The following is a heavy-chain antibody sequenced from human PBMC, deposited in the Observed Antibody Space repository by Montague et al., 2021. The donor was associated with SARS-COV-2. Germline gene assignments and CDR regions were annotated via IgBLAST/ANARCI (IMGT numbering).Heavy chain of an antibody. Sequence: TLSLTCTVSGGSISSGSYYWSWIRQPAGKGLEWIGRIYTSGSTHYNPSLKSRVTISVDTSKNQFSLKLSSVTAADTAVYYCARGVLRYFDWTSPSDYWGQGTLVTVSS. CDR3: ARGVLRYFDWTSPSDY. CDR2: IYTSGST. V-gene: IGHV4-61*02. J-gene: IGHJ4*02. CDR1: GGSISSGSYY. D-gene: IGHD3-9*01.